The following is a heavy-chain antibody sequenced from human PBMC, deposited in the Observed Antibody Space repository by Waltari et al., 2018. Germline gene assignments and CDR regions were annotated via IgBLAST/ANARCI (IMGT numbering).Heavy chain of an antibody. V-gene: IGHV3-30-3*01. CDR2: ISYDGSNK. CDR1: GFTFSSYA. Sequence: QVQLVESGGGVVQPGRSLRLSCAASGFTFSSYAMHGGRQAPGKGLEWVAVISYDGSNKYYADSVKGRFTISRDNSKNTLYLQMNSLRAEDTAVYYCAREQQLAHDAFDIWGQGTMVTVSS. J-gene: IGHJ3*02. D-gene: IGHD6-13*01. CDR3: AREQQLAHDAFDI.